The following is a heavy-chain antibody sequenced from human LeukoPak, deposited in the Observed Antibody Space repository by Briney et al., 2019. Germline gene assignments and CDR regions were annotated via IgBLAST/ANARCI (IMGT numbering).Heavy chain of an antibody. V-gene: IGHV4-34*01. J-gene: IGHJ4*02. CDR3: ATAEYCGGDCYADY. Sequence: SETLSLTCAVYGGSFSGYYWSWIRQPPGKGRGWSGEINHSGSTNYNPSLKSRVTISVDTSKNQFSLKLSSVTAPDTAVYYCATAEYCGGDCYADYWGQGTLVTVSS. CDR2: INHSGST. CDR1: GGSFSGYY. D-gene: IGHD2-21*02.